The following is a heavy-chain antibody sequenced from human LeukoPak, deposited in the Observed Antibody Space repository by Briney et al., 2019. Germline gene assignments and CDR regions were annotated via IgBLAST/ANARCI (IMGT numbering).Heavy chain of an antibody. CDR3: VVQRWELLNWFDP. Sequence: KSSETLSLTCTVSGGSISSSSYYWGWIRQPPGKGLEWIGSIYYSGSTYYNPSLKSRVTISVDTSKNQFSLKLSSVIAADTAVYYCVVQRWELLNWFDPWGQGTLVTVSS. J-gene: IGHJ5*02. CDR1: GGSISSSSYY. D-gene: IGHD1-26*01. CDR2: IYYSGST. V-gene: IGHV4-39*01.